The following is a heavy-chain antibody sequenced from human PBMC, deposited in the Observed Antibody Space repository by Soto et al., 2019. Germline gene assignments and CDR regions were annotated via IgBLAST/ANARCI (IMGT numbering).Heavy chain of an antibody. CDR1: GYTFTSYG. CDR3: ARDWAAAGPFDY. Sequence: QVQLVQSGAEVKKPGASVKVSCKASGYTFTSYGISWVRQAPGQGLEWMGWISAYNGNTNYAQKLQGRVTMTTDTTTSTADMELRRLRSVDTAVYDGARDWAAAGPFDYWGQGTLVTVSS. V-gene: IGHV1-18*01. CDR2: ISAYNGNT. J-gene: IGHJ4*02. D-gene: IGHD6-13*01.